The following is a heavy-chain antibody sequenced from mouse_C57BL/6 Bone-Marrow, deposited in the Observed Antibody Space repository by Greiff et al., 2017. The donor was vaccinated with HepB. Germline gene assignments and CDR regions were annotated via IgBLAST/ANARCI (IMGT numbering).Heavy chain of an antibody. CDR1: GFTFSSYA. Sequence: EVNVVESGGGLVKPGGSLKLSCAASGFTFSSYAMSWVRQTPEKRLEWVATISDGGSYTYYPDNVKGRFTISRDNAKNNLYLQMSHLKSEDTAMYYCARDLPYDYDVGDYWGQGTLVTVSA. J-gene: IGHJ3*01. CDR3: ARDLPYDYDVGDY. CDR2: ISDGGSYT. V-gene: IGHV5-4*01. D-gene: IGHD2-4*01.